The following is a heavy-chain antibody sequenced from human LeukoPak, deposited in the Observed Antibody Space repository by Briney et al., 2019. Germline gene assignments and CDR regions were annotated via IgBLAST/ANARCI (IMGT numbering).Heavy chain of an antibody. Sequence: GGSLTLSCAASGFTFSSYWMSWVRQAPGKGLEWVANIKQDGSEKYYVDSVKGRFTISRDNAKNSLYLQMNSLRAEDTAVYYCAKQPHIRSSWYSTYYFDYWGQGTLVTVSS. CDR2: IKQDGSEK. D-gene: IGHD6-13*01. CDR1: GFTFSSYW. CDR3: AKQPHIRSSWYSTYYFDY. J-gene: IGHJ4*02. V-gene: IGHV3-7*01.